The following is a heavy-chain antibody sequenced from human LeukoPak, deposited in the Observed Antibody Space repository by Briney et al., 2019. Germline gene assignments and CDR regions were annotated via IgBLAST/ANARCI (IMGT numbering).Heavy chain of an antibody. CDR2: INTYNGNT. D-gene: IGHD4-11*01. Sequence: GASVKVSCKASGYTFTSHGIGWVRQAPGQGLEWMGWINTYNGNTNFAQKFQDRVTMTTDTSTSTAYMELSSLRSEDTAVYYCARGRDARDTVNAFDIWGQGTMVTVSS. CDR1: GYTFTSHG. CDR3: ARGRDARDTVNAFDI. V-gene: IGHV1-18*01. J-gene: IGHJ3*02.